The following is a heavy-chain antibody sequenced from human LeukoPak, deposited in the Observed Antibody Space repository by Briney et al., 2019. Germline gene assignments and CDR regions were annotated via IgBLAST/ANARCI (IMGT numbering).Heavy chain of an antibody. CDR2: IRYGGSHQ. CDR1: GFSFGSYG. D-gene: IGHD2/OR15-2a*01. J-gene: IGHJ1*01. V-gene: IGHV3-33*01. CDR3: ARDSGTWFYLQD. Sequence: GRSLRLSCAASGFSFGSYGMHWVRQAPGKGLEWVAFIRYGGSHQFYADSVRGRFTISRDNPKNTPYLQMNSLRGEDTAVYFCARDSGTWFYLQDWGQGALVTVSS.